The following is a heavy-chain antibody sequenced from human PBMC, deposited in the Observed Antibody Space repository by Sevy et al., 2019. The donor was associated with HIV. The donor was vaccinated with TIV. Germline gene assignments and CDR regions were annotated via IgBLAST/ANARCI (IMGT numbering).Heavy chain of an antibody. J-gene: IGHJ6*02. CDR2: IKQDGSEK. V-gene: IGHV3-7*01. CDR1: GFTFSSFF. Sequence: GGSLRLSCAASGFTFSSFFMSWVRQAPGKGLEWVANIKQDGSEKYYVDSVRGRFTISRDNARNSVNLQMNSRSAEDTGVYYCARDLTGPYYYYGMDVWGQGTMVTVSS. CDR3: ARDLTGPYYYYGMDV. D-gene: IGHD1-20*01.